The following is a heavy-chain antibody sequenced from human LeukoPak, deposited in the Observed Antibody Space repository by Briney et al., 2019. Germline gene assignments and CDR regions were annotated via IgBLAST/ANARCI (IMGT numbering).Heavy chain of an antibody. J-gene: IGHJ6*03. CDR3: ARGKASGHSYGYYYYYYMDV. CDR1: GGSFSGYY. V-gene: IGHV4-34*01. Sequence: SETLSLTCAVYGGSFSGYYWSWIRQPPGKGLEWIGEVNHSGSTNYNPSLKSRVTISVDTSKNQFSLKLSSVTAADTAVYYCARGKASGHSYGYYYYYYMDVWGKGTTVTVSS. CDR2: VNHSGST. D-gene: IGHD5-18*01.